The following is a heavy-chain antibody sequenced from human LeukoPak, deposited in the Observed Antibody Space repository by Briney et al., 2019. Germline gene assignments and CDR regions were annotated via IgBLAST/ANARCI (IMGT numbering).Heavy chain of an antibody. CDR1: GFTFSSYV. Sequence: GGSLRLSCAASGFTFSSYVMSWVRQAPGKGLEWVSAISGSGGSTYYADSVKGRFTISRDNSKNTLYLQMNSLRAEDTAVYYCAKDQGHDSSGYYCYFDYWGQGTLVTVSS. CDR3: AKDQGHDSSGYYCYFDY. D-gene: IGHD3-22*01. J-gene: IGHJ4*02. V-gene: IGHV3-23*01. CDR2: ISGSGGST.